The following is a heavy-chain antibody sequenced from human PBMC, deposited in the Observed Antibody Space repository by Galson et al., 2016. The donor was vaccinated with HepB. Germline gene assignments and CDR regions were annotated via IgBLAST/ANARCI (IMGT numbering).Heavy chain of an antibody. V-gene: IGHV3-21*01. J-gene: IGHJ3*01. D-gene: IGHD3-16*02. CDR1: GFTFNTYN. Sequence: SLRLSCAASGFTFNTYNMNWVRPTPGQGLELASSITSSSSYIYYPEAVKGRLTVSRANAKNSLSLQMNSLRAEDTAIYYCAKDSGDYIWGTYRYTLDAFDVWGQGTMVAVSS. CDR2: ITSSSSYI. CDR3: AKDSGDYIWGTYRYTLDAFDV.